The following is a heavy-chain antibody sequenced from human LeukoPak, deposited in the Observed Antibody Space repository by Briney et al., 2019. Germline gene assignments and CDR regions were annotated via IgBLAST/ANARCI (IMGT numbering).Heavy chain of an antibody. D-gene: IGHD3-3*01. J-gene: IGHJ6*02. V-gene: IGHV3-30*04. CDR3: ARGERYYDFWSGYYSLHGMDV. Sequence: SGGSLRLSCAASGFTFSSYVMHWVRQAPGKGLEWVAVISYDGSNKYYADSVKGRFTISRDNSKNTLYLQMNSLRDEDTAVYYCARGERYYDFWSGYYSLHGMDVWGQGTTVTVSS. CDR2: ISYDGSNK. CDR1: GFTFSSYV.